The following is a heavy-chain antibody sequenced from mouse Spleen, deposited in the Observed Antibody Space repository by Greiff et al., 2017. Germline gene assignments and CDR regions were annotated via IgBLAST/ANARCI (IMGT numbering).Heavy chain of an antibody. V-gene: IGHV5-4*01. J-gene: IGHJ1*03. CDR3: ARDQDGEGYFDV. Sequence: EVQLVESGGGLVKPGGSLKLSCAASGFIFSSYAMSWVRQTPEKRLEWVATISDGGSYTYYPDNVKGRFTISRDNAKNNLYLQMSHLKSEDTAMYYCARDQDGEGYFDVWGTGTTVTVSS. D-gene: IGHD1-1*01. CDR1: GFIFSSYA. CDR2: ISDGGSYT.